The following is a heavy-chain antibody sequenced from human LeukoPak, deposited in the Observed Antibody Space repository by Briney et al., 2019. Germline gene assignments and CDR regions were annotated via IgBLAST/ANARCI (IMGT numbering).Heavy chain of an antibody. CDR2: ISSSGSTI. CDR1: GFTFSSYE. J-gene: IGHJ1*01. V-gene: IGHV3-48*03. Sequence: QSGGSLRLSCAASGFTFSSYEMNWVRQAPGKGLEWVSYISSSGSTIYYADSVKGRFTISRDNAKNSLYLQMNSLRAEDTAVYYCARDQIVGADWGYFHHWGQGTLVTVSS. D-gene: IGHD1-26*01. CDR3: ARDQIVGADWGYFHH.